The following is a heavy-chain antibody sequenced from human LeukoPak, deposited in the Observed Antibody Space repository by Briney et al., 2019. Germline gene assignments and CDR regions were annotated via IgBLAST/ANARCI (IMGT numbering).Heavy chain of an antibody. J-gene: IGHJ6*02. Sequence: GGSLRLSCAASGFTFSSYGMHGVRQAPGKGLEWVAVIWYDGSNKYYADSVKGRFTISRDNSKNTLYLQMNSLRAEDTAVYYCARDKYGMDVWGQGTTVTVSS. CDR3: ARDKYGMDV. CDR1: GFTFSSYG. CDR2: IWYDGSNK. V-gene: IGHV3-33*01.